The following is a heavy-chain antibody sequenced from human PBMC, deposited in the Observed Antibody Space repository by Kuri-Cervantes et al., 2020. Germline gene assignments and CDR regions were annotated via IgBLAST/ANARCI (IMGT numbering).Heavy chain of an antibody. CDR3: ARVRAGTRGAAAKVYY. Sequence: ASVKVSCKASGYTFTSYDINGVRQATGQGLEWMGWMNPNSGNTGYAQKFQGKVTMTRNTSISTAYMELGSLRSEDTAVYYCARVRAGTRGAAAKVYYWGQGTLVTVSS. V-gene: IGHV1-8*01. D-gene: IGHD3-10*01. CDR1: GYTFTSYD. J-gene: IGHJ4*02. CDR2: MNPNSGNT.